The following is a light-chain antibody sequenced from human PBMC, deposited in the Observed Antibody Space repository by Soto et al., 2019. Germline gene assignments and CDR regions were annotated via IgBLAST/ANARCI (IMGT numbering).Light chain of an antibody. CDR1: HSIYTW. CDR2: DAS. Sequence: DIQMTQSPSTLSASVGDSVTITCRASHSIYTWLAWYQQKPRKAPKLLIYDASSLESGVPSRFSGSGSGTEFTLTISSLQPDDFATYYCQQYNTSSPLTFGGGTKVEIK. J-gene: IGKJ4*01. V-gene: IGKV1-5*01. CDR3: QQYNTSSPLT.